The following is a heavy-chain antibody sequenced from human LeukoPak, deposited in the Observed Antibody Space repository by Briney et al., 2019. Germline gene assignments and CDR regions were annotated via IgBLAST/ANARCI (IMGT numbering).Heavy chain of an antibody. D-gene: IGHD4-17*01. CDR3: ARGLGYGDYSNDAFEI. Sequence: SETLSLTCAVYGGSFSGYYWSWIRQPPGKGLEWIGEINHSGSTNYNPSLKSRVTISVDTSKNQFSLKLSSVTAADTAVYYCARGLGYGDYSNDAFEIWGQGTMVTVSS. V-gene: IGHV4-34*01. CDR1: GGSFSGYY. J-gene: IGHJ3*02. CDR2: INHSGST.